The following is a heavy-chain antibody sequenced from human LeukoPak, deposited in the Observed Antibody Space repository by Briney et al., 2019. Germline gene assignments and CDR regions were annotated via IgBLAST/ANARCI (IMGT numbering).Heavy chain of an antibody. Sequence: SVKVSCKASGGTFSSYAISWVRQAPGQGLEWMGGIIPIFGTANYAQKFQGRVTMTEDTSTDTAYMELSSLRSEDTAVYYCATAAPPYYDSSGYSVWAFDIWGQGTMVTVSS. CDR3: ATAAPPYYDSSGYSVWAFDI. CDR2: IIPIFGTA. J-gene: IGHJ3*02. V-gene: IGHV1-69*06. D-gene: IGHD3-22*01. CDR1: GGTFSSYA.